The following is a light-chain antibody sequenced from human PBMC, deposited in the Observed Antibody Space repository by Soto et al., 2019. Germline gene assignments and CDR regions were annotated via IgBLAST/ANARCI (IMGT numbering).Light chain of an antibody. CDR1: QSLVYSDGNTY. Sequence: DVVMTQSPLSLPVTLGQPASISCRSSQSLVYSDGNTYLNWFQQRPGQSPRRLIYKVSNRDSGVPDRFSGSGSGTDFTLKISRLEAEDVWVYYCLQDTREPEKYTFGQGTKLEIK. CDR3: LQDTREPEKYT. V-gene: IGKV2-30*01. J-gene: IGKJ2*01. CDR2: KVS.